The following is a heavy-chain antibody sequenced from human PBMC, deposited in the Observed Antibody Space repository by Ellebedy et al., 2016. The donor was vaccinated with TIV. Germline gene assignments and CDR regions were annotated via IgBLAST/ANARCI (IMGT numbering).Heavy chain of an antibody. CDR1: GFTVSSNY. CDR3: AKGRGGGSDSSAPRYYFDY. CDR2: IYSGGST. D-gene: IGHD3-22*01. Sequence: PGGSLRLSCAASGFTVSSNYMSWVRQAQGKGLEWVSVIYSGGSTYYADSVKDRFTISRNNSKKKLYLQMNSLNAEDTAVYYCAKGRGGGSDSSAPRYYFDYWGLGTLVTVSS. V-gene: IGHV3-66*01. J-gene: IGHJ4*02.